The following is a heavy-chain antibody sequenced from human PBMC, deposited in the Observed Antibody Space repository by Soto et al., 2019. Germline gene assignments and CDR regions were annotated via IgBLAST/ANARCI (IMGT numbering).Heavy chain of an antibody. CDR1: GYSFTSNA. CDR2: ISAYDGST. D-gene: IGHD3-16*02. V-gene: IGHV1-18*04. J-gene: IGHJ5*02. Sequence: QVQLVQSGAEVKKPGASVKVSCKASGYSFTSNAITWVRQAPGQGLEWMGRISAYDGSTNYAQKFKGRVTMTTDASTSTAYLEVGSLTSDDTAVYYCARVWGSYRAPSGGAGLDPWGQGTLVTVSS. CDR3: ARVWGSYRAPSGGAGLDP.